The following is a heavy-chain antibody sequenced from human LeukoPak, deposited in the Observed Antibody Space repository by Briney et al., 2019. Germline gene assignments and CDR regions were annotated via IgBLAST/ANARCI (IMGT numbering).Heavy chain of an antibody. CDR1: GGSISSGGYY. V-gene: IGHV4-31*03. J-gene: IGHJ4*02. CDR2: IYYSGST. CDR3: ASQNPELLGYSGVGDY. D-gene: IGHD3-10*01. Sequence: KASETLSLTCTVSGGSISSGGYYWSWIRQHPGKGLEWIGYIYYSGSTYYNPSLKSRVTISVDTSKNQFSLKLSSVTAADTAVYYCASQNPELLGYSGVGDYWGQGTLVTVSS.